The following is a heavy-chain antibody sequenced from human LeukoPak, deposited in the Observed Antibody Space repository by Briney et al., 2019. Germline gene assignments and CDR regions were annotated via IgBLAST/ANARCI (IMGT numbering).Heavy chain of an antibody. CDR2: ISSSDSTM. J-gene: IGHJ4*02. D-gene: IGHD5-12*01. Sequence: GGSLRLSCAASGFTFSDYYMSWIRQAPGKGLEWISYISSSDSTMYYADSVKGRFTISRDNTKNSLYLQMNSLRVEDTAVYYCASGGGPHNGYAFLEYWGQGTLVTASS. CDR1: GFTFSDYY. V-gene: IGHV3-11*04. CDR3: ASGGGPHNGYAFLEY.